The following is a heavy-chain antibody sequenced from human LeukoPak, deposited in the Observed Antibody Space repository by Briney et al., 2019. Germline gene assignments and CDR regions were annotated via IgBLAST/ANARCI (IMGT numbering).Heavy chain of an antibody. CDR3: AADFSH. Sequence: SETLSLTCTVSGGSISSSSYYWSWIRQPAGKGLEWIGRIYTSGTTNYNPSLKSRVTMSVDTSKNQFSLKLNSVTAADTAVYYCAADFSHWGQGTLVTVSS. CDR1: GGSISSSSYY. J-gene: IGHJ4*02. CDR2: IYTSGTT. V-gene: IGHV4-61*02.